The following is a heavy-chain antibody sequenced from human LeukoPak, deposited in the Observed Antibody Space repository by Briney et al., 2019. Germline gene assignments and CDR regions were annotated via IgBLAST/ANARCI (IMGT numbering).Heavy chain of an antibody. CDR3: ARAGSTIFGVVIPRYFDY. J-gene: IGHJ4*02. D-gene: IGHD3-3*01. V-gene: IGHV4-34*01. Sequence: SETLSLTCAVYGGYFSGYYWSWIRQPPGKGLEWIGEINHSGSTNYNPSLKSRVTISVDTSKNQFSLKLSSVTAADTAVYYCARAGSTIFGVVIPRYFDYWGQGTLVTVSS. CDR1: GGYFSGYY. CDR2: INHSGST.